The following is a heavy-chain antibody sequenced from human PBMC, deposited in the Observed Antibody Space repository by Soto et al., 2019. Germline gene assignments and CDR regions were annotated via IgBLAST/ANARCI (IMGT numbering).Heavy chain of an antibody. CDR3: ARAAAAGTAAHY. Sequence: SETLSLTCTVSGGSISSYYWSWIRQPPGKGLEWIGYIYYSGSTNYNPSLKSRVTISVDTSKNQFSLKLSSVTAADTAVYYCARAAAAGTAAHYWGQGTLVTVS. CDR1: GGSISSYY. V-gene: IGHV4-59*08. CDR2: IYYSGST. J-gene: IGHJ4*02. D-gene: IGHD6-13*01.